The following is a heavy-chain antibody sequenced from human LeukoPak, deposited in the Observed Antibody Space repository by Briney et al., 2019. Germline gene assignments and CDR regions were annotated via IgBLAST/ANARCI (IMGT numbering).Heavy chain of an antibody. CDR2: INLNCGST. D-gene: IGHD3-22*01. CDR1: GFTFDDYG. V-gene: IGHV3-20*04. CDR3: AKDGYYYDSSGYSYFDY. J-gene: IGHJ4*02. Sequence: GGSLRLSCAASGFTFDDYGMSWGRQAPGKGLEWGSGINLNCGSTRYADSVKGRFTISRDNSKNTLYLQMNSLRAEDTAVYYCAKDGYYYDSSGYSYFDYWGQGTLVTVSS.